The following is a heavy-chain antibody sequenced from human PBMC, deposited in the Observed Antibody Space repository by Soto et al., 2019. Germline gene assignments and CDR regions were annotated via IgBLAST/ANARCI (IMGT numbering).Heavy chain of an antibody. CDR2: FDPEDGET. Sequence: QVQLVQSGAEVKKPGASVKVSCKVSGYTLTELSMHWARQAPGKGLEWMGAFDPEDGETIYAQKFQGRVTMTEDTSTDTAYMELSNLRSEDTAVYYCATASYCTGGICYVRDMHSYDTVDVWGPGTQVTVSS. D-gene: IGHD2-8*02. V-gene: IGHV1-24*01. CDR3: ATASYCTGGICYVRDMHSYDTVDV. CDR1: GYTLTELS. J-gene: IGHJ6*02.